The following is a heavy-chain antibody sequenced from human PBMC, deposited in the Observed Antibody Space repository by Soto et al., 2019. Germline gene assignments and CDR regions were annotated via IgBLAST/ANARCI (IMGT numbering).Heavy chain of an antibody. CDR3: ARAPYSSSSLTAHHDY. CDR1: GFTFSSYS. Sequence: EVQLVESGGGLVKPGGSLRLSCAASGFTFSSYSMNWVRRAPGKGLEWVSSISSSSSYIYSAYSVKGRFTISRDNAKNSLYLQMNSLRAEATAVYYCARAPYSSSSLTAHHDYWGQGTLVTVSS. D-gene: IGHD6-6*01. J-gene: IGHJ4*02. CDR2: ISSSSSYI. V-gene: IGHV3-21*01.